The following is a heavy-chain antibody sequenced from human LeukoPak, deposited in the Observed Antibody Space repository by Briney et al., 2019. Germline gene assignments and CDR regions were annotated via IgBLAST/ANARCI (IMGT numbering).Heavy chain of an antibody. CDR3: AREMEARSSNAFDI. Sequence: SETLSLTCTVSGDSISSYYWSWIRQPAGKGLEWIGRIHISETTNNNPSLKSRVTMSLDTSKNQFSLRLSSVTAADTAVYYCAREMEARSSNAFDIWGQGTMVTISS. D-gene: IGHD1-26*01. CDR1: GDSISSYY. V-gene: IGHV4-4*07. CDR2: IHISETT. J-gene: IGHJ3*02.